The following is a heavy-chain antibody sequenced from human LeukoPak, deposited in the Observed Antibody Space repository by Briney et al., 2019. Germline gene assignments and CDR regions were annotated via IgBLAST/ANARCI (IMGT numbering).Heavy chain of an antibody. CDR2: IASDGSST. J-gene: IGHJ4*02. V-gene: IGHV3-74*01. Sequence: GGSLRLSCAASGFTVSSNYMSWVRQAPGKGLEWVSRIASDGSSTTYADSVKGRFSISRDNAKNTLYLQMNSLRVEDTAVYYCARGRPHGNDYWGQGTLVTVSS. CDR1: GFTVSSNY. CDR3: ARGRPHGNDY. D-gene: IGHD4-23*01.